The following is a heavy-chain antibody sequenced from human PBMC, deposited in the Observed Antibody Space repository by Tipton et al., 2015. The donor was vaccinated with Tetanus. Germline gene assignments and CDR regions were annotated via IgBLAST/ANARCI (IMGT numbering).Heavy chain of an antibody. V-gene: IGHV3-21*01. CDR1: GFTFSSYG. CDR2: ISSSSRYI. D-gene: IGHD2-21*02. CDR3: ARGMAEASNCGGDCYSDY. Sequence: GSLRLSCAVSGFTFSSYGMGWVRQAPGKGLEWVSSISSSSRYIYYADSVKGRFTISRDNAKNSLYLQMISLRAEDTAVYSCARGMAEASNCGGDCYSDYWGQGTLVTVSS. J-gene: IGHJ4*02.